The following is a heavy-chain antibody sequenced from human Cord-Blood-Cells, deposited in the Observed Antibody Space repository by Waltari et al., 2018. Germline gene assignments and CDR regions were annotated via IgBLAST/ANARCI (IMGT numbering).Heavy chain of an antibody. CDR3: TSRRGTWYFDL. CDR2: IRSKANSYAT. Sequence: EVQLVESGGGLVQPGGSLKLSCAASGFTFSGSAMHWVRQASGKGLEWVGRIRSKANSYATAYAASVKGRFTISRDDSKNTAYLQMNSLKTEDTAVYYCTSRRGTWYFDLWGRGTLVTVSS. D-gene: IGHD3-10*01. V-gene: IGHV3-73*02. CDR1: GFTFSGSA. J-gene: IGHJ2*01.